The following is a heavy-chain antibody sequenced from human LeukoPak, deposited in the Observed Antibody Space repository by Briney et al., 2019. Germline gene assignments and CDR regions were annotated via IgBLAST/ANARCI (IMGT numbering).Heavy chain of an antibody. D-gene: IGHD3-9*01. CDR2: ISGSGGST. Sequence: PGGSLRLPCAASGFTFSSYAMSWVRQAPGKGLEWVSAISGSGGSTYYADSVKGRFTISRDNSKNTLYLQMNSLRAEDTAVYYCAKDQSYDILTGYFYYYYYGMDVWGQGTTVTVSS. CDR3: AKDQSYDILTGYFYYYYYGMDV. J-gene: IGHJ6*02. CDR1: GFTFSSYA. V-gene: IGHV3-23*01.